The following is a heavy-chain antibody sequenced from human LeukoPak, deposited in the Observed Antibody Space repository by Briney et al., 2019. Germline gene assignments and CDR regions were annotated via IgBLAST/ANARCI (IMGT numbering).Heavy chain of an antibody. CDR3: AISGNYFRPFDY. CDR2: INPSIGST. J-gene: IGHJ4*02. V-gene: IGHV1-46*01. Sequence: GASVKVSCKASRYTFTSYYIHWVRQAAGQGLEWMGIINPSIGSTIYSQKFQGRVTMTRDTSTSTVYIELSSLKSEDTAVFYCAISGNYFRPFDYWGQGTRVSVSS. CDR1: RYTFTSYY. D-gene: IGHD1-26*01.